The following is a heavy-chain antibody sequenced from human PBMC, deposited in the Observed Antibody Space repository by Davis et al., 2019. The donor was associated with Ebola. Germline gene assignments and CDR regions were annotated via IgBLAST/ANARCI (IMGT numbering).Heavy chain of an antibody. CDR3: ARGIITMVRGVTENYYYYYGMDV. CDR1: GGSISDYY. CDR2: VYHIDIT. Sequence: SETLSLTCSVSGGSISDYYWSWIRQPPGKGLEWIGYVYHIDITASNPSLKSRVTISVDTSKNQFSLRLSSVTAADTAVYYCARGIITMVRGVTENYYYYYGMDVWGKGTTVTVSS. J-gene: IGHJ6*04. V-gene: IGHV4-59*01. D-gene: IGHD3-10*01.